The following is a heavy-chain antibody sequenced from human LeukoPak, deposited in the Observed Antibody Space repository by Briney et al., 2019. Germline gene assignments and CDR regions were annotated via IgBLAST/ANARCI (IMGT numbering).Heavy chain of an antibody. V-gene: IGHV1-18*01. CDR1: GCSFTSYG. Sequence: ASVNVSCMASGCSFTSYGISWVRQAPGQGVDWMGWISAYNGNTNYAQKLQVRVTITTATSTSTAYMQLRTLRSDDTAVYYCARVSSRVQGTFDYWGQGTLVTASS. CDR3: ARVSSRVQGTFDY. D-gene: IGHD6-19*01. J-gene: IGHJ4*02. CDR2: ISAYNGNT.